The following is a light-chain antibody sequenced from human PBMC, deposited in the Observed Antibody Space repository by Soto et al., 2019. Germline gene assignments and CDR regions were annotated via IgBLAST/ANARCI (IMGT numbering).Light chain of an antibody. Sequence: QSVLTQPPSVSAAPGQKVTISCSGSRSNIGYNFVSWYQHLPGTAPKLLSYDNDKRPPGISDRFSGYKSGTSATLDIAGLQNGDEADYYCGTWDTSLSAYVFGPGTKVTVL. V-gene: IGLV1-51*01. J-gene: IGLJ1*01. CDR1: RSNIGYNF. CDR3: GTWDTSLSAYV. CDR2: DND.